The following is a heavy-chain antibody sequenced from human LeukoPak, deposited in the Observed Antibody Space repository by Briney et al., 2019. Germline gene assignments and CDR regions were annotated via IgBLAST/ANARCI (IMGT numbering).Heavy chain of an antibody. D-gene: IGHD5-18*01. CDR3: ARDLAYSRLDY. CDR1: GFTFSNYW. Sequence: GGSLRLSCEASGFTFSNYWMHWVRQAPGKGLMWVSQISTDGSQTFYADSVKGRFTISRDNAENSLYLQMNSLRVEDTAFYYCARDLAYSRLDYWGQGMLVTVSS. V-gene: IGHV3-74*01. J-gene: IGHJ4*02. CDR2: ISTDGSQT.